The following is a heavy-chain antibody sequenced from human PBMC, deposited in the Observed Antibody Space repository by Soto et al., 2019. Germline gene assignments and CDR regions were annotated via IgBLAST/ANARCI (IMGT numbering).Heavy chain of an antibody. J-gene: IGHJ6*02. CDR3: VRDWTYCSGGTCYYVMDV. V-gene: IGHV3-48*02. CDR1: GFSFSVYR. CDR2: ISSSSTTI. Sequence: GGSLRLSCAASGFSFSVYRMNWVRQAPGKGREWVSYISSSSTTIYYAGSVKGRFTISRDNAQNSLFLQMNSLRDEDTAVYYCVRDWTYCSGGTCYYVMDVWGRGTTVTVPS. D-gene: IGHD2-15*01.